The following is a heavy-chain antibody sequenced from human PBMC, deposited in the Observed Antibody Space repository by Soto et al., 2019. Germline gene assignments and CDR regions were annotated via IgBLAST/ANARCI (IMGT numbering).Heavy chain of an antibody. J-gene: IGHJ6*02. D-gene: IGHD6-25*01. CDR2: IWYDGSNK. Sequence: GGSLRLSCTASGFTFSSYGMHWVRQAPGKGLEWVAVIWYDGSNKYYADSVKGRFTISRDNSKNTLYLQMNSLRAEDTAVYYCARDSATGFPPNYYYYGMDVWGQGTTVTVSS. CDR3: ARDSATGFPPNYYYYGMDV. CDR1: GFTFSSYG. V-gene: IGHV3-33*01.